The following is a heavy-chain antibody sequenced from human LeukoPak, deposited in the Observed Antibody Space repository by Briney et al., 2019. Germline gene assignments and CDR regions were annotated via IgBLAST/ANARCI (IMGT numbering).Heavy chain of an antibody. CDR2: ITNSSSTI. Sequence: GGSLRLSCAASGFTFSRYSMNWVRQAPGKGLEWVSYITNSSSTIFYADSVKGRFTISRDNAKNSLYLQMSSLRAEDTAVYYGTTAKNDHWGQGTLVTVSS. J-gene: IGHJ4*02. V-gene: IGHV3-48*04. CDR1: GFTFSRYS. CDR3: TTAKNDH.